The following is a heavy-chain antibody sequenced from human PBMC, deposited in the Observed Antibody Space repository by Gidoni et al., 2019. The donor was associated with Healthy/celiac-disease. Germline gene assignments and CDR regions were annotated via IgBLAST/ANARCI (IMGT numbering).Heavy chain of an antibody. Sequence: KKPGSSVKVSCKASGGTFSSYAISWVRQAPGQGLAWMGGIIPIFGTANYAQKFHGRVTITADKSTGTAYMELSSLRSEDTAVYYCARDDYYDSSGPYWGYWGQGTLVTVSS. V-gene: IGHV1-69*06. CDR1: GGTFSSYA. CDR2: IIPIFGTA. J-gene: IGHJ4*02. D-gene: IGHD3-22*01. CDR3: ARDDYYDSSGPYWGY.